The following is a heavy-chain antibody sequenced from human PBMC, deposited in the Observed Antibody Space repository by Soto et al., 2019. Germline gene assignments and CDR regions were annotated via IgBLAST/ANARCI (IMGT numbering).Heavy chain of an antibody. CDR3: SRNLAYGGGYTFDY. CDR1: AFTFSDHF. Sequence: EVQLVESGGGLVQPGGSLRLSCEVSAFTFSDHFIDWVRQAPGKGLEWVGRSRDKAHSYTTEYAASVKGRFTISRHDSRNSLYLQMNSLNTEDTAVYYCSRNLAYGGGYTFDYWGQGTLVTVSS. V-gene: IGHV3-72*01. D-gene: IGHD2-21*01. J-gene: IGHJ4*02. CDR2: SRDKAHSYTT.